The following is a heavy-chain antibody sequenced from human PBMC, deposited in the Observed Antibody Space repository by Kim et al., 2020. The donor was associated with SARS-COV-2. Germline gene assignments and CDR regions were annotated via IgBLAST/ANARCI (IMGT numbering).Heavy chain of an antibody. CDR2: ISGSGGST. CDR3: AKVGGKVGGQQWLAPYLHLYYFDY. D-gene: IGHD6-19*01. J-gene: IGHJ4*02. Sequence: GGSLRLSCAASGFTFSSYAMSWVRQAPGKGLEWVSAISGSGGSTYYADSVKGRFTISRDNSKNTLYLQMNSLRAEDTAVYYCAKVGGKVGGQQWLAPYLHLYYFDYWGQGTLVTVSS. CDR1: GFTFSSYA. V-gene: IGHV3-23*01.